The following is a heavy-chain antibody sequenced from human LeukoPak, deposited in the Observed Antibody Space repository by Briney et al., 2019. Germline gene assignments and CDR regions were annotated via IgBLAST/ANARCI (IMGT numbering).Heavy chain of an antibody. J-gene: IGHJ4*02. CDR3: ARGFRSVTTWGYFDY. CDR1: GFTVSTNY. Sequence: PGGSLRLSCAASGFTVSTNYMSWVRQAPGKGLEWVSLIYSGGGTYYADSVKGRFTISRDNSRNTLSLQMNSLRVDDTAVYDCARGFRSVTTWGYFDYWGQGALVTVSS. CDR2: IYSGGGT. V-gene: IGHV3-66*01. D-gene: IGHD4-17*01.